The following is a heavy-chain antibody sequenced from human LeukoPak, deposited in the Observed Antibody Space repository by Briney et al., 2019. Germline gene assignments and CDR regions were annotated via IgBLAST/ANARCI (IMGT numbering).Heavy chain of an antibody. D-gene: IGHD5-12*01. CDR1: GGSISSGDYY. Sequence: SETLSLTCTVSGGSISSGDYYWSWIRQPPGKGLEWIGYIYYSGSTYYNPSLKSRVTISVDTSKNQFSLKLSSVTAADTAVYYCARLQLYRGPGWFDPWGQGTLVTVSS. CDR3: ARLQLYRGPGWFDP. J-gene: IGHJ5*02. CDR2: IYYSGST. V-gene: IGHV4-30-4*01.